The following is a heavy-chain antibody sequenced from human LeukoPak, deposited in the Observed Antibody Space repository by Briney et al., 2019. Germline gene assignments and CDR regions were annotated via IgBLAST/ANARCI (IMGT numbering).Heavy chain of an antibody. J-gene: IGHJ6*02. D-gene: IGHD2-2*01. CDR3: ARVLAEWEDIVVVPAAMPPTAYYYYGMDV. CDR2: ISAYNGNT. Sequence: ASVKVSCKASGYTITSYGISWVRQTPGQGLEWMGWISAYNGNTNYAQKLQGRVTMTTDTSTSTAYMELRSLRSDDTAVYYCARVLAEWEDIVVVPAAMPPTAYYYYGMDVWGQGTTVTVSS. V-gene: IGHV1-18*01. CDR1: GYTITSYG.